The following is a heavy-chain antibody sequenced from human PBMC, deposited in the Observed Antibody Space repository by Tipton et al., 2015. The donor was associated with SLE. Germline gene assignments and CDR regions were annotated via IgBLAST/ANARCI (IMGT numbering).Heavy chain of an antibody. J-gene: IGHJ4*02. V-gene: IGHV4-38-2*02. CDR1: GDSISNNYF. D-gene: IGHD3-10*01. CDR3: AREAYSYDN. Sequence: TLSLTCAVSGDSISNNYFWGWIRQPPGRGLEWIGTMYHSGSTYYNPSLKSRVTISVDTSKNQFSLRLSSVTAADTAVYFCAREAYSYDNWGQGILVTVSS. CDR2: MYHSGST.